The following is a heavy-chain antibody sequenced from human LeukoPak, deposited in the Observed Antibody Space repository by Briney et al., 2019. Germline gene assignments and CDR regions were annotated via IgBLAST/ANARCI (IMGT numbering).Heavy chain of an antibody. V-gene: IGHV1-18*01. CDR2: ISAYNGNI. Sequence: ASVKVSCKASGYTFISYGITWVRQAPGQGLEWLGWISAYNGNIDYAQKLQGRVTMTRDTSTSTVYMELSSLRSEDTAVYYCARDRMVIRQWLVYNWFDPWGQGTLVTVSS. CDR1: GYTFISYG. CDR3: ARDRMVIRQWLVYNWFDP. D-gene: IGHD6-19*01. J-gene: IGHJ5*02.